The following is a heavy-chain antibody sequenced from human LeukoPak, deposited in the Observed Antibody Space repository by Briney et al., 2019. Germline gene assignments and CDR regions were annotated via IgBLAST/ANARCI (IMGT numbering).Heavy chain of an antibody. V-gene: IGHV4-34*01. Sequence: SETLSLTCAVYGGSFSGYYWSWIRQPPGKGLGWIGEINHSGSTHYNPSLKSRVTISVDTSKNQFSLKLSSVTAADTAVYYCARGSQETDSSGYFDAFDIWGQGTMVTVSS. CDR1: GGSFSGYY. D-gene: IGHD3-22*01. CDR2: INHSGST. J-gene: IGHJ3*02. CDR3: ARGSQETDSSGYFDAFDI.